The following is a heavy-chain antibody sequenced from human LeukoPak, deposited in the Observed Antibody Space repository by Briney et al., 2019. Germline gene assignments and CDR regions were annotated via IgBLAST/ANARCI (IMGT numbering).Heavy chain of an antibody. CDR1: GFTFSSYA. D-gene: IGHD6-19*01. Sequence: PGGSLRLSCAASGFTFSSYAMSWVRQAPGKGLEWVSAISGSGGSTYYADSVKGRFTVSRDNSKNTLYLQMNSLRAEDTAVYYCAKGLGSGWSFDYWGQGTLVTVSS. V-gene: IGHV3-23*01. CDR3: AKGLGSGWSFDY. J-gene: IGHJ4*02. CDR2: ISGSGGST.